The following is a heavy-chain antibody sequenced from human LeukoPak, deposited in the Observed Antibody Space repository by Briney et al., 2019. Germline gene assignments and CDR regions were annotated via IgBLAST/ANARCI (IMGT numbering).Heavy chain of an antibody. V-gene: IGHV4-34*01. CDR2: INHSGST. J-gene: IGHJ5*02. Sequence: SETLSLTCAVYGGSFSGCYWSWIRQPPGKGLEWIGEINHSGSTNYNPSLKSRVTISVDTSKNQFSLKLSSVTAADTAVYYCARSGYSYVKGWFDPWGQGTLVTVSS. CDR3: ARSGYSYVKGWFDP. D-gene: IGHD5-18*01. CDR1: GGSFSGCY.